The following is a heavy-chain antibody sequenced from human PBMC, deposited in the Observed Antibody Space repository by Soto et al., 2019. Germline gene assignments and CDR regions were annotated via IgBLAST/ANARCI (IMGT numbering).Heavy chain of an antibody. V-gene: IGHV4-31*03. J-gene: IGHJ6*02. D-gene: IGHD2-2*01. CDR2: IYYSGST. CDR1: CGSISSGGYY. CDR3: ARRTSLNCSSTSCNPTYYYYYYGMDV. Sequence: SETLSLTCTVSCGSISSGGYYWSWIRQHPGKGLEWIGYIYYSGSTYYNPSLKSRVTISVDTSKNQFSLKLSSVTAADTAVYYCARRTSLNCSSTSCNPTYYYYYYGMDVWGQGTTVTVSS.